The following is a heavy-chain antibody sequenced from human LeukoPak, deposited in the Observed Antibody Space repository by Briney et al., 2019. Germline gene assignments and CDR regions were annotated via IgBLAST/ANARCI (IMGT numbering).Heavy chain of an antibody. J-gene: IGHJ5*02. CDR1: GYTFTSYG. CDR2: IIPIFGTA. Sequence: GASVKVSCKASGYTFTSYGISWVRQAPGQGLEWMGGIIPIFGTANYAQKFQGRVTITADESTSTAYMELSSLRSEDTAVYYCARVTTGYYGSGSYYGINWFDPWGQGTLVTVSS. V-gene: IGHV1-69*13. D-gene: IGHD3-10*01. CDR3: ARVTTGYYGSGSYYGINWFDP.